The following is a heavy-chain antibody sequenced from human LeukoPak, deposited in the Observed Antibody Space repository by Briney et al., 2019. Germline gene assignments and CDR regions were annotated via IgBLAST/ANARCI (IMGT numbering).Heavy chain of an antibody. CDR2: INPNSGDT. CDR3: ATYYGSGSYYTMYY. D-gene: IGHD3-10*01. Sequence: GASVKVSCKASGYTFIGYYMHWVRQAAGQGLEWMGWINPNSGDTNYAQNFQGRVTMTRDTSISTAYMELSSLRSDDTAVYYCATYYGSGSYYTMYYWGQGTLVTVSS. CDR1: GYTFIGYY. J-gene: IGHJ4*02. V-gene: IGHV1-2*02.